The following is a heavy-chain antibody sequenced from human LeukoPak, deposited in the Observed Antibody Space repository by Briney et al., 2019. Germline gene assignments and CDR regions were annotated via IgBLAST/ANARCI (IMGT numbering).Heavy chain of an antibody. CDR1: GGSISSGDYY. V-gene: IGHV4-30-4*08. Sequence: PQTLSLTCTVSGGSISSGDYYWSWIRQPPGKGLEWIGYIYYSGNTFHYNPSLKSRVNISVDTSKNQFSLRLSSVTAVDTAVYYCASTNCSSAGCYGANWFDPWGQGTLVTVSS. J-gene: IGHJ5*02. D-gene: IGHD2-2*01. CDR3: ASTNCSSAGCYGANWFDP. CDR2: IYYSGNT.